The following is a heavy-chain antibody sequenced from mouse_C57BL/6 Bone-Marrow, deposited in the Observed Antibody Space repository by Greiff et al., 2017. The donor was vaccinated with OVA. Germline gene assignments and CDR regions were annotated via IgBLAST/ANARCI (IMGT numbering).Heavy chain of an antibody. D-gene: IGHD2-3*01. J-gene: IGHJ1*03. CDR3: TRESDGYYWYFDV. Sequence: VQLQQSGAELVRPGASVTLSCKASGYTFTDYEMHWVKQTPVHGLEWIGAIDPETGGTAYNQKFKGKAILTADKSSSTAYMELRSLTSEDSAVYYCTRESDGYYWYFDVWGTGTTVTVSS. V-gene: IGHV1-15*01. CDR2: IDPETGGT. CDR1: GYTFTDYE.